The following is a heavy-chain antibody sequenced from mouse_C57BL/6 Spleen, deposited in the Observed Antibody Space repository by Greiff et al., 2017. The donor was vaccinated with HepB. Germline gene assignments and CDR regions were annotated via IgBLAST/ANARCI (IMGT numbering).Heavy chain of an antibody. CDR1: GYTFTSYW. CDR3: TRFRYWDSYYFDY. CDR2: IYPGNSDT. Sequence: VQLQQSGTVLARPGASVKMSCKTSGYTFTSYWMHWVKQRPGQGLEWIGAIYPGNSDTSYNQKFKGKAKLTAVTSASTAYMELSSLTNEDSAVYYCTRFRYWDSYYFDYWGQGTTLTVSS. D-gene: IGHD1-1*01. J-gene: IGHJ2*01. V-gene: IGHV1-5*01.